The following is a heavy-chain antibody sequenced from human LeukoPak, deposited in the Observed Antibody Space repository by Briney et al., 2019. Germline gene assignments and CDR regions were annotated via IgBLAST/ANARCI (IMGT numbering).Heavy chain of an antibody. CDR2: ISYDGSNK. CDR3: AKDRAVRFGAFDY. Sequence: GGSLRLSCAASGFTFSSYGMHWVRQAPGKGLEWVAVISYDGSNKYYADSVKGRFTISRDNSKNTLYLQMNSLRAEDTAVYYCAKDRAVRFGAFDYWGQGTLVTVSS. D-gene: IGHD3-3*01. V-gene: IGHV3-30*18. CDR1: GFTFSSYG. J-gene: IGHJ4*02.